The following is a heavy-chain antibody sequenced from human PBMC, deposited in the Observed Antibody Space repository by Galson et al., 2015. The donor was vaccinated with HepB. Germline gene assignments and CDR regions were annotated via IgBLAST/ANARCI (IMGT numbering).Heavy chain of an antibody. V-gene: IGHV4-59*08. CDR2: IYYSGST. J-gene: IGHJ4*02. CDR3: ARRAEGAYVDY. CDR1: GGSISSYY. D-gene: IGHD3-16*01. Sequence: SETLSLTCTVSGGSISSYYWSWIRQPPGKGLEWIGYIYYSGSTNYNPSLKSRVTISVDTSKNQFSLKLSSVTAADTAVYYCARRAEGAYVDYWGQGTLVTVSS.